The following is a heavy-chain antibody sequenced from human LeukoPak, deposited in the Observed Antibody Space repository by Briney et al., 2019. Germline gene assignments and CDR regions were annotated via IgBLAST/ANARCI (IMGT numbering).Heavy chain of an antibody. CDR2: IKQDGSEK. J-gene: IGHJ5*02. Sequence: QAGGSLRLSCAASGFTFSSYWMSWVRQAPGKGLEWVANIKQDGSEKYYVDSVKGRFTISRDNAKNSLYLQMNSLRAEDTAVYYCARGPKYSSSPEGGWFDPWGQGTLVTVSS. V-gene: IGHV3-7*01. CDR3: ARGPKYSSSPEGGWFDP. D-gene: IGHD6-13*01. CDR1: GFTFSSYW.